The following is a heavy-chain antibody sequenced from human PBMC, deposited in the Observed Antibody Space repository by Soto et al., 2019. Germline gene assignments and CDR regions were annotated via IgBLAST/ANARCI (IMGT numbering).Heavy chain of an antibody. D-gene: IGHD3-16*01. CDR2: ISSSSSYI. CDR1: GFTFSSYS. CDR3: ARRGDSYYYYGMDV. V-gene: IGHV3-21*01. Sequence: GGSLRLSCAAAGFTFSSYSMNWVRQAPGKGLEWVSSISSSSSYIYYADSVKGRFTISRDNAKNSLYLQMNSLRAEDTAVYYCARRGDSYYYYGMDVWGQGTTVTVSS. J-gene: IGHJ6*02.